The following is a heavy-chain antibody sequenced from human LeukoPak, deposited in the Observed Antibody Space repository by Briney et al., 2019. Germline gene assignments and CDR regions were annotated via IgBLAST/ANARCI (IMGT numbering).Heavy chain of an antibody. V-gene: IGHV4-34*01. CDR3: ARNKYYYGLGNYGVANWFDP. CDR1: GTSFSTYY. J-gene: IGHJ5*02. Sequence: SETLSLTCAVYGTSFSTYYWNWIRQSPGKGLEWIGEVNPRGSTNYNPSLKTRVTISADTSKNQFSLRLTSVTAADTAVYYCARNKYYYGLGNYGVANWFDPWGQGTLVTVSS. CDR2: VNPRGST. D-gene: IGHD3-10*01.